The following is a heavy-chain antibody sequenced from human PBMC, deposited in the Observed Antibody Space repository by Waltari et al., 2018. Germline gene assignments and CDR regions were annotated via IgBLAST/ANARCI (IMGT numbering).Heavy chain of an antibody. CDR3: AKDRGWPNYLDY. CDR1: GFPFSSYG. V-gene: IGHV3-30*02. CDR2: IRYDGTNK. Sequence: QVQLVESGGGVVQPGWSLRLSCAASGFPFSSYGMHWVRQAPGKGLEWVTFIRYDGTNKYYSDSVKGRFTISRDNSKNTLYLQMNSLRPEDTAVYYCAKDRGWPNYLDYWGQGTLVTVSS. D-gene: IGHD6-19*01. J-gene: IGHJ4*02.